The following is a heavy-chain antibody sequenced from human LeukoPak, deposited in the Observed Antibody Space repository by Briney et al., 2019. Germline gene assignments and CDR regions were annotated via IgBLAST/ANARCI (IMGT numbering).Heavy chain of an antibody. V-gene: IGHV4-39*07. CDR3: ARDNGPNWYFDL. CDR2: IYYSGST. J-gene: IGHJ2*01. Sequence: PSETLSLTCTVSGGSISSSSYYWGWIRQPPRKGLEWIGSIYYSGSTYYNPSLKSRVTISVDTSRNQFSLKLSSVTAADTAVYYCARDNGPNWYFDLWGRGTLVTVSS. CDR1: GGSISSSSYY.